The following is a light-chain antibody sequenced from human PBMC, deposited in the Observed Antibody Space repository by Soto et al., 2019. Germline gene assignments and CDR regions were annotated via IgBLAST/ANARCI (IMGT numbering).Light chain of an antibody. J-gene: IGKJ1*01. CDR2: WAS. CDR1: QSVLYSSNNKNY. V-gene: IGKV4-1*01. CDR3: QQYYSTPWT. Sequence: DIVMTQSPDSLAVSLGERATINCKSSQSVLYSSNNKNYLAWYQQKPGHPPKLLIYWASTRESGVPDRFSGSGSGTDFTLTISSLQAEDVAVYYCQQYYSTPWTFRQGTKVEIK.